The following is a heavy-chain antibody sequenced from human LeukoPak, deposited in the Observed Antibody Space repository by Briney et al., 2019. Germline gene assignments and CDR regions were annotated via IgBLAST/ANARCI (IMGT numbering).Heavy chain of an antibody. D-gene: IGHD3-16*02. Sequence: GGSLRLSCAASGFTFNNYWIHWVRQAPGKGLVWVSSTSTDGSTTVYGDSVKGRFTISRDNGKNTLELQLNSLRVEDTAVYFCTRTGYRHGMDVWGQGTTVTVSS. CDR2: TSTDGSTT. V-gene: IGHV3-74*01. CDR1: GFTFNNYW. J-gene: IGHJ6*02. CDR3: TRTGYRHGMDV.